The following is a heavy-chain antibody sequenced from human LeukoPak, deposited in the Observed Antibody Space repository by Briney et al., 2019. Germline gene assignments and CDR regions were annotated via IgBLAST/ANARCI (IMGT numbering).Heavy chain of an antibody. V-gene: IGHV4-4*07. Sequence: SETLSLTCTVSGGSISSYYWSWIRQPAGKGLEWIGRIYTSGSTNYNPSLKSRVTISVDTSKNQFSLKLSSVTAADTAVYYCAITDYYDSSGYYYVDAFDIWGQGTMVTVSS. J-gene: IGHJ3*02. CDR1: GGSISSYY. CDR3: AITDYYDSSGYYYVDAFDI. D-gene: IGHD3-22*01. CDR2: IYTSGST.